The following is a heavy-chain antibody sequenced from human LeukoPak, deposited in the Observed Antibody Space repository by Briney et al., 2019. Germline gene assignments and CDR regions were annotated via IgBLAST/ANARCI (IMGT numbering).Heavy chain of an antibody. CDR1: GFTFSSYS. CDR2: ISSSSSYI. V-gene: IGHV3-21*01. Sequence: PGGSLRLSCAASGFTFSSYSMNWVRQAPGKGLEWVSSISSSSSYIYYADSVKGRFTISRDNAKNSLYLQMNSLRAEDTAVYYCASGASAARGFDYWGQGTLDTVSS. D-gene: IGHD6-6*01. CDR3: ASGASAARGFDY. J-gene: IGHJ4*02.